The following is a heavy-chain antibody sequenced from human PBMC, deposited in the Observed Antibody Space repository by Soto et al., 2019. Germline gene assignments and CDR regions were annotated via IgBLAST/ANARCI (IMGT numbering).Heavy chain of an antibody. CDR3: TTAEWIQIGYYYYYMDV. D-gene: IGHD5-18*01. CDR1: GFTFSNAW. J-gene: IGHJ6*03. V-gene: IGHV3-15*01. CDR2: IKSKTDGGTT. Sequence: EVQLVESGGGLVKPGGSLRLSCAASGFTFSNAWMSWVRQAPGKGLEWVGRIKSKTDGGTTDYAAPVKGRFTISRDDSKNTLYLQMNSLKTEDTAVYYCTTAEWIQIGYYYYYMDVWGKGTTVTVSS.